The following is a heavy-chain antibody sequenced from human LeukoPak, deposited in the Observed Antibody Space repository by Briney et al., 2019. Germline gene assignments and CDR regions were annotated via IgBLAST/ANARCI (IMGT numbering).Heavy chain of an antibody. CDR3: ARGERQGAFDI. V-gene: IGHV4-59*12. D-gene: IGHD1-1*01. CDR1: GGSLSSYY. J-gene: IGHJ3*02. CDR2: IYYSGST. Sequence: SETLSLTCTVSGGSLSSYYWSWIRQPPGKGLEWIGYIYYSGSTYYNPSLTSRVTMSVDTSKNQFSLKLSSVTAADTAVYYCARGERQGAFDIWGQGTMVTVSS.